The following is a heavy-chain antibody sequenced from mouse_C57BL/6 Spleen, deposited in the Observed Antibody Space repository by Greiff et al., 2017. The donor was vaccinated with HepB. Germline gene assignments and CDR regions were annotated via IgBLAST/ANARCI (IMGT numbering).Heavy chain of an antibody. V-gene: IGHV1-26*01. CDR1: GYTFTDYY. CDR3: ARGARTRYFDV. Sequence: VQLQQSGPELVKPGASVKISCKASGYTFTDYYMNWVKQSHGKSLEWIGDINPNNGGTSYNQKFKGKATLTVDKSSSTAYMELRSLTSEDSAVYYCARGARTRYFDVWGTGTTVTVSS. J-gene: IGHJ1*03. CDR2: INPNNGGT. D-gene: IGHD1-1*01.